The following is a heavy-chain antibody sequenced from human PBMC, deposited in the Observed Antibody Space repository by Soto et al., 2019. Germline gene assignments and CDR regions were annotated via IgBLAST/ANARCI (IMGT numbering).Heavy chain of an antibody. V-gene: IGHV4-30-2*01. J-gene: IGHJ4*02. CDR3: ARAARYYDSSGYYYYFDY. CDR1: GGSISSGGYS. Sequence: SETLSLTCAVSGGSISSGGYSWSWIRQPPGKGLEWIGYIYHSGSTYYNPSLKSRVTISVDRSKNQFSLKLSSVTAADTAVYYCARAARYYDSSGYYYYFDYWGQGTLVTVSS. CDR2: IYHSGST. D-gene: IGHD3-22*01.